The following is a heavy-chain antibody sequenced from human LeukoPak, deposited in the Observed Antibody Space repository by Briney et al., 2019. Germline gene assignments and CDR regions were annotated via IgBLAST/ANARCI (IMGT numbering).Heavy chain of an antibody. CDR3: ARDGPSSSAPMNP. Sequence: PSETLSLTCAVYGGSFSGYYWSWIRQPPGKGLEWIGEINHSGSTNYNPSLKSRVTISVDTSKNQFSLKLSSVTAADTAVYYCARDGPSSSAPMNPWGQGTMVTVSS. D-gene: IGHD6-6*01. J-gene: IGHJ3*01. CDR1: GGSFSGYY. V-gene: IGHV4-34*01. CDR2: INHSGST.